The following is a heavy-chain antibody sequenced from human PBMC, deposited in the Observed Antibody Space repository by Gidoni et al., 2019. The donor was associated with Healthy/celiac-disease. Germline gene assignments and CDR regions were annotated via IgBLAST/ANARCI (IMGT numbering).Heavy chain of an antibody. CDR1: GYTFNSYY. D-gene: IGHD2-2*01. Sequence: QVQLVQSGAEVKKPGASVKVSCKASGYTFNSYYMHWVRQAPGQGLEWMGIINPSGGSTSYAQKFQGRVTMTRDTSTSTVYMELSSLRSEDTAVYYCARGYCSSTSCYGLGYYYMDVWGKGTTVTVSS. CDR3: ARGYCSSTSCYGLGYYYMDV. V-gene: IGHV1-46*02. J-gene: IGHJ6*03. CDR2: INPSGGST.